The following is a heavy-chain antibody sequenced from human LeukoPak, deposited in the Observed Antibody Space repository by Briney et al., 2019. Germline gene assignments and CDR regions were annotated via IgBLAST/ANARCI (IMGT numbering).Heavy chain of an antibody. J-gene: IGHJ4*02. Sequence: GGSLRLSCAASGFTFSSYWMSWVRQAPGKELEWVANIKQDGSEKYYVDSVKGRFTISRDNAKNSLYLQMSSLRAEDTAVYYCARVRGVVIATCFDYWGQGTLVTVSS. CDR3: ARVRGVVIATCFDY. CDR2: IKQDGSEK. CDR1: GFTFSSYW. D-gene: IGHD2-21*01. V-gene: IGHV3-7*01.